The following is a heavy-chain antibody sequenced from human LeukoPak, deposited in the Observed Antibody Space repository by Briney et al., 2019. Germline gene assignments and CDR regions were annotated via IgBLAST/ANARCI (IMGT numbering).Heavy chain of an antibody. Sequence: ASVKVSCKASGYTFTGYYMHWVRPAPGQGLEWMGWINPNSGDTNYAQKFQGRVTMTRDTSISTAYMELSRLRSDDTAVYYCARVNYYGSGSYYHPFDPWGQGTLVTVSS. V-gene: IGHV1-2*02. J-gene: IGHJ5*02. CDR2: INPNSGDT. CDR1: GYTFTGYY. D-gene: IGHD3-10*01. CDR3: ARVNYYGSGSYYHPFDP.